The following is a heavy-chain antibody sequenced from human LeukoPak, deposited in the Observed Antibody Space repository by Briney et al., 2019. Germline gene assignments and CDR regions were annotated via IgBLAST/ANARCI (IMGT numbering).Heavy chain of an antibody. CDR2: IRQDGGVK. J-gene: IGHJ4*02. CDR1: GLTFSSYW. V-gene: IGHV3-7*01. CDR3: ARDSCLIKTCLDY. Sequence: PGGSLRLSCAATGLTFSSYWISWVRQAPGKGLEWVANIRQDGGVKYYVDSVKGRFTISRDNTKNSLYLQMNSLRAEDTAVYYCARDSCLIKTCLDYWGQGTLVTVSS. D-gene: IGHD3-10*01.